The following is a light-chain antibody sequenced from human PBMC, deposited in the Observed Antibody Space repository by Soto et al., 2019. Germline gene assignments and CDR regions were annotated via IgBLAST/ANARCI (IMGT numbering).Light chain of an antibody. J-gene: IGLJ2*01. CDR3: SSYAGTNNVV. Sequence: QSVLTQPPSASGSPGQSVTISCTGTSSDVGAYKYVSWYQQHPGKAPKLMIYEVSKRPSGVPDRFSGSKSDNTASLTVSGLQAEDEADYYCSSYAGTNNVVFGGGTKLTVL. CDR1: SSDVGAYKY. V-gene: IGLV2-8*01. CDR2: EVS.